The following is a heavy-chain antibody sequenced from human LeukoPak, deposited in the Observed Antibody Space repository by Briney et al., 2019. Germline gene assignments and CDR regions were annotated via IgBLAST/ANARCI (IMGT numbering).Heavy chain of an antibody. CDR3: ARDDVGPTAFDF. CDR2: VSGSGDGT. D-gene: IGHD2-2*01. CDR1: GFTFSNFA. V-gene: IGHV3-23*01. J-gene: IGHJ4*02. Sequence: GGSLRLSCAASGFTFSNFAVSWVRQAPGKGLEWVSAVSGSGDGTYYADSVKGRFTISRDNAKNTLYLQMNSLRADDTAVYYCARDDVGPTAFDFWGQGTLVTVSS.